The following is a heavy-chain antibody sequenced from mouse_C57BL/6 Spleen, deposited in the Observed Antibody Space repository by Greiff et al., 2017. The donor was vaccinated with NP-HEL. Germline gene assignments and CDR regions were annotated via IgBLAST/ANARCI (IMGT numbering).Heavy chain of an antibody. CDR3: TRDSDPYAMDY. J-gene: IGHJ4*01. CDR1: GFTFTSYA. V-gene: IGHV5-9-1*02. CDR2: ISSGGDYI. Sequence: EVMLVESGEGLVKPGGSLKLSCAASGFTFTSYALSWVRPTPEKRLEWVAYISSGGDYIYYADTVKGRFTISRDNARNTLYLQMSSLKSEDTAMYYCTRDSDPYAMDYWGQGTSVTVSS.